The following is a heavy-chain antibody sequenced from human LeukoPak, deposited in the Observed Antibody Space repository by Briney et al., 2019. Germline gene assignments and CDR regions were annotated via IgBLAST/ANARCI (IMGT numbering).Heavy chain of an antibody. CDR1: GGSISSSSYY. CDR3: ARGVRDYMDV. Sequence: SETLSLTCTVSGGSISSSSYYWGWIRQPPGKGLEWIGSIYYSGSTYYNPSLKSRVTISVDTSKNQFSLKLSSVTAADTAVYYCARGVRDYMDVWGKGTTVTVSS. J-gene: IGHJ6*03. CDR2: IYYSGST. V-gene: IGHV4-39*07.